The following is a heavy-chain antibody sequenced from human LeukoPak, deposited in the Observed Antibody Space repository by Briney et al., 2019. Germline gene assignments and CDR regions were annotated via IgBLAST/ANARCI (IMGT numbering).Heavy chain of an antibody. J-gene: IGHJ4*02. Sequence: GGSLRLSCAASGFTFSNYNTNWVRQAPGKGLEWVSCISISSNYIYYPDSVKGRFTISRDNAKNSLYLQMNSLRAEDTAVYYCARDGGGGLDYWGQGTLVTVSS. CDR1: GFTFSNYN. CDR3: ARDGGGGLDY. V-gene: IGHV3-21*01. D-gene: IGHD2-15*01. CDR2: ISISSNYI.